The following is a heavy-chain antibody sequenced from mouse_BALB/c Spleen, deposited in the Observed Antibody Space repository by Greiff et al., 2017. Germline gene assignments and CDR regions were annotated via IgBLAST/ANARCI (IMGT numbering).Heavy chain of an antibody. D-gene: IGHD2-2*01. CDR3: ARSFGYYFDY. CDR1: GYTFTSYW. CDR2: INPSTGYT. Sequence: QVQLKESGAELAKPGASVKMSCKASGYTFTSYWMHWVKQRPGQGLEWIGYINPSTGYTEYNQKFKDKATLTADKSSSTAYMQLSSLTSEDSAVYYCARSFGYYFDYWGQGTTLTVSS. J-gene: IGHJ2*01. V-gene: IGHV1-7*01.